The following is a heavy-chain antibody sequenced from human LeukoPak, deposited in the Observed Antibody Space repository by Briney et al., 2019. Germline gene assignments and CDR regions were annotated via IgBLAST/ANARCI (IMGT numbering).Heavy chain of an antibody. V-gene: IGHV4-59*08. D-gene: IGHD3-10*01. CDR1: GGSIRGYD. CDR2: MHRSGNT. J-gene: IGHJ5*02. CDR3: ARHGSGPLKFDP. Sequence: KPSETLSLTCTVSGGSIRGYDWSWIRQPPGKGLEWVGYMHRSGNTNSNSTLKGRVSIAVDTSHNQVSLKLTSVTAADTAVYYCARHGSGPLKFDPWGQGTLVTVSS.